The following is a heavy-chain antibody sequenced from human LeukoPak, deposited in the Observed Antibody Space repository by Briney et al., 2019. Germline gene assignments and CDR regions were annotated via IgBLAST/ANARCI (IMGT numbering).Heavy chain of an antibody. D-gene: IGHD5-24*01. CDR1: GGSISSSSYY. Sequence: SETLSLTCTVSGGSISSSSYYWGWIRQPPGKGLEWIGSIYYSGSTYYNPSLKSRVTISVDTSKNQFSLKLSSVTAADTAVYYCARDRDGYNYWGQGTLVTVSS. V-gene: IGHV4-39*07. CDR3: ARDRDGYNY. J-gene: IGHJ4*02. CDR2: IYYSGST.